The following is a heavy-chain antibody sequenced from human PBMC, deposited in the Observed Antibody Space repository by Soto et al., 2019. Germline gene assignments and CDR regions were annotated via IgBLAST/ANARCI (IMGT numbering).Heavy chain of an antibody. V-gene: IGHV3-33*01. J-gene: IGHJ6*03. D-gene: IGHD6-6*01. CDR1: GFTFSSYG. CDR3: ARFPEYSSSSGVGWSHYYMDV. Sequence: GGSLRLSCAASGFTFSSYGMHWVRQAPGKGLEWVAVIWYDGSNKYYADSVKGRFTISRDNSKNTLYLQMNSLRAEDTAVYYCARFPEYSSSSGVGWSHYYMDVWGKGTTVTVSS. CDR2: IWYDGSNK.